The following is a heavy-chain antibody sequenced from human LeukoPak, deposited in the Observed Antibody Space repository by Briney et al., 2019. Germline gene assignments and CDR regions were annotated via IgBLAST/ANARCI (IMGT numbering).Heavy chain of an antibody. CDR3: AREMATIVNQFDY. Sequence: ASVNVSCKASGYTLTSYGISWVRQAPGQGLAWMGWISPYNGNTNYAQKLQGRVTMTTDTSTTTAYMELRSLRSDDTAVYYCAREMATIVNQFDYWGQGTLVTVSS. CDR2: ISPYNGNT. CDR1: GYTLTSYG. J-gene: IGHJ4*02. D-gene: IGHD5-24*01. V-gene: IGHV1-18*01.